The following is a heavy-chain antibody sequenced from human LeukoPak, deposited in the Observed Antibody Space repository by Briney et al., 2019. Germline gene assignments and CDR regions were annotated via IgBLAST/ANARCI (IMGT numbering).Heavy chain of an antibody. Sequence: GASVKVSCKASGYTFTDYYMHWVRQAPGQGLEWMGWMNPNSGGTNFAQKFQGRVTMTRDTSISTAYMELSRLRSDDTAVYYCARAAAALIFDYWGQGTLVTVSS. CDR2: MNPNSGGT. CDR1: GYTFTDYY. D-gene: IGHD6-13*01. J-gene: IGHJ4*02. CDR3: ARAAAALIFDY. V-gene: IGHV1-2*02.